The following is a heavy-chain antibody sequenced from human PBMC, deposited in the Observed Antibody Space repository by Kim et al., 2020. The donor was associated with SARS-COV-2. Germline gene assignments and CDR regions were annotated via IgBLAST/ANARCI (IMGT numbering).Heavy chain of an antibody. J-gene: IGHJ5*02. CDR1: GFTFSSYA. V-gene: IGHV3-30-3*01. D-gene: IGHD2-15*01. CDR3: ARASLGYCSGGSCYAPKA. CDR2: ISYDGSNK. Sequence: GGSLRLSCAASGFTFSSYAIHWVRQAPGKGLEWVAVISYDGSNKYYADSVKGRFTISRDNSKNTLYLQMNSLRAEDTAVYYCARASLGYCSGGSCYAPKAWGQGTLVTVSS.